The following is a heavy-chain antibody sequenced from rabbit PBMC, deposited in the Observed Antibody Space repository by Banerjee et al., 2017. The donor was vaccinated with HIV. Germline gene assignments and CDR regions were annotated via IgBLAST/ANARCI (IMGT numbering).Heavy chain of an antibody. CDR3: ARDAGSGHYIDAYFDL. CDR2: INAVTGKA. J-gene: IGHJ4*01. D-gene: IGHD8-1*01. V-gene: IGHV1S45*01. Sequence: QEQLVESGGGLVKPEGSLKLSCTASGFSFSNKAVMCWVRQTPGKGLEWIACINAVTGKAVYASWAKGRFTFSKTSSTTVTLQMTSLTAADTATYFCARDAGSGHYIDAYFDLWGPGTLVTVS. CDR1: GFSFSNKAV.